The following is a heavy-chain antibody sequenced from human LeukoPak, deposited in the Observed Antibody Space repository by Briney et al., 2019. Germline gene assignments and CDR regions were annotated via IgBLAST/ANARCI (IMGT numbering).Heavy chain of an antibody. Sequence: GGSLRLSCAASGFTFSSYAMHWVRQAPGKGLEWVAVISYDGSNKYYADSEKGRFTISRDNSKNTLYLQMNSLRAEDTAVYYCARVQTEEKYYYYYYGMDVWGQGTTVTVSS. J-gene: IGHJ6*02. V-gene: IGHV3-30-3*01. CDR1: GFTFSSYA. CDR2: ISYDGSNK. D-gene: IGHD4-11*01. CDR3: ARVQTEEKYYYYYYGMDV.